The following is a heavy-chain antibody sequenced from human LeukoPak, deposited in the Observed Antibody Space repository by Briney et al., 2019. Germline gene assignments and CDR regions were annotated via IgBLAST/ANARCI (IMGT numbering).Heavy chain of an antibody. V-gene: IGHV4-38-2*01. CDR2: IYHSGST. Sequence: PSETLSLTCAVYGYSISSGYYWGWIRQPPGKGLEWIGSIYHSGSTYYNPSLKSRVTISVDTSKNQFSLKLSSVTAADTAVYYCARQFDEPINWFDRWGQGTLVTVSS. D-gene: IGHD3-10*01. J-gene: IGHJ5*02. CDR3: ARQFDEPINWFDR. CDR1: GYSISSGYY.